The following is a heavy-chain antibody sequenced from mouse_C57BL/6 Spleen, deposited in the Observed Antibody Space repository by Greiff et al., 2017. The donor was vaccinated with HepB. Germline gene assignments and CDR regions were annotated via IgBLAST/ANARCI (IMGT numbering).Heavy chain of an antibody. CDR1: GYTFTSYW. V-gene: IGHV1-55*01. CDR2: IYPGSGST. D-gene: IGHD1-1*01. Sequence: QVQLQQPGAELVKPGASVKMSCKASGYTFTSYWITWVKQRPGQGLEWIGDIYPGSGSTNYNEKFKSKATLTVDTSSSTAYMQLSSLTSEDSAVYYCARERFTTVGGGYYAMDYWGQGTSVTVSS. CDR3: ARERFTTVGGGYYAMDY. J-gene: IGHJ4*01.